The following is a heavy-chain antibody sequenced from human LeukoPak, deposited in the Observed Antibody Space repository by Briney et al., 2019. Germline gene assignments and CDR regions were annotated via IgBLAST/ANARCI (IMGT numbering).Heavy chain of an antibody. CDR2: ISGGGDIT. D-gene: IGHD2-21*02. CDR1: GFNFANHA. V-gene: IGHV3-23*01. Sequence: GGSLRLSCAASGFNFANHAMSWVRQTPGEGLEWVSAISGGGDITYYADSVTGRFTISRDNSKDTLFLQMHSLRPGDTAVYYCVREDTPATANYWGQGTLVTISS. CDR3: VREDTPATANY. J-gene: IGHJ4*02.